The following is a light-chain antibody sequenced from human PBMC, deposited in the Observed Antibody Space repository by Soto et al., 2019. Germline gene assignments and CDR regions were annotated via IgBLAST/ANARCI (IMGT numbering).Light chain of an antibody. CDR3: SSFTSSSTFV. CDR2: DVS. Sequence: QSVLAQPACVSGSRGQSITISCTGTSSDVGRYNYVSWFQQHPGKVPKLIIYDVSNWPSGDSDRFSGSKSGNTASLTISGLHPEDEADYYCSSFTSSSTFVFGTGTKVTVL. CDR1: SSDVGRYNY. J-gene: IGLJ1*01. V-gene: IGLV2-14*03.